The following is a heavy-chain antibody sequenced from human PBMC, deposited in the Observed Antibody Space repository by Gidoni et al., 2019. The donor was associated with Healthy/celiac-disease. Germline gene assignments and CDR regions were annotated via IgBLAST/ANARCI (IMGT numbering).Heavy chain of an antibody. J-gene: IGHJ6*02. V-gene: IGHV3-15*01. CDR2: IKSKTDGGTT. D-gene: IGHD3-3*01. CDR3: TTDQGYDFWSGYLALESYYGMDV. Sequence: EVQLVESGGGLVKPGGSLRLSCSASGFTFSNAWLSWVRQAPGKGLEWVGRIKSKTDGGTTDYAAPVKGRFTIARDDSKNTLYLQMNSLKTEDTAVYYCTTDQGYDFWSGYLALESYYGMDVWGQGTTVTVSS. CDR1: GFTFSNAW.